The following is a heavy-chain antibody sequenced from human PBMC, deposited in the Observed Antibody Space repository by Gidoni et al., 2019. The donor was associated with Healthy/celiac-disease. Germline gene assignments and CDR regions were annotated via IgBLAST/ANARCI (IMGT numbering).Heavy chain of an antibody. CDR2: MSSSSSTI. CDR1: GFTFSSYS. CDR3: ARDLMDTAMVIDTSSDY. V-gene: IGHV3-48*01. J-gene: IGHJ4*02. Sequence: EVQLVESGGGLVQPGGSLRPSCAASGFTFSSYSMNWVRQASGKGLEWVSYMSSSSSTIYYADSVKGRFTISRDNAKNSLYLQMNSLRAEDTAVYYCARDLMDTAMVIDTSSDYWGQGTLVTVSS. D-gene: IGHD5-18*01.